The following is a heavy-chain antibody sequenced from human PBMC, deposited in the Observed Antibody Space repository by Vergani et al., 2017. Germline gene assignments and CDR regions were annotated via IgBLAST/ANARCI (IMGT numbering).Heavy chain of an antibody. D-gene: IGHD2-8*02. J-gene: IGHJ4*02. CDR3: ARERDSHCRWCLTPEGRNLDY. Sequence: QVQLQESGPGLVKPSQTLSLTCTVSGGSISSGSYYWSWIRQPAGKGLEWIGRIYTSGSTNYNPSLKSRVTISVDTSKNQFSLKLSSVTAADTAVYYCARERDSHCRWCLTPEGRNLDYWGQGTLVTVSS. CDR1: GGSISSGSYY. V-gene: IGHV4-61*02. CDR2: IYTSGST.